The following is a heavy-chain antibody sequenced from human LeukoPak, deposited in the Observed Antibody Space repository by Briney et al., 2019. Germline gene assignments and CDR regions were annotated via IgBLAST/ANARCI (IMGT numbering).Heavy chain of an antibody. CDR1: GFTFSAYS. D-gene: IGHD3-3*01. Sequence: PGGSLRLSCAASGFTFSAYSMNWVRQAPGKGLEWVSSISSRSSYIFYADSVKGRFTISRDNAKKSLYLRMNSLRAEDTAVYYCASGVNYFDYWGQGTLVTVSS. J-gene: IGHJ4*02. CDR3: ASGVNYFDY. V-gene: IGHV3-21*01. CDR2: ISSRSSYI.